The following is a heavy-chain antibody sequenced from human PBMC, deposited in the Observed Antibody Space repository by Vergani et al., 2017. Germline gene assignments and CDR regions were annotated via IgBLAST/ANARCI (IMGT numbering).Heavy chain of an antibody. D-gene: IGHD2-15*01. Sequence: EVQLVESGGGLIHPGGSLRLSCEGSGFSFSGYWMHWVRQSPEKGLVWVSRIKSDGSITNYADSVKGRFTISRDNAKNTLYLEMNSLRGDDTAIYYCVRARGSGTCLMSNWFDSWGQGTLVTVSS. CDR3: VRARGSGTCLMSNWFDS. V-gene: IGHV3-74*01. CDR1: GFSFSGYW. CDR2: IKSDGSIT. J-gene: IGHJ5*01.